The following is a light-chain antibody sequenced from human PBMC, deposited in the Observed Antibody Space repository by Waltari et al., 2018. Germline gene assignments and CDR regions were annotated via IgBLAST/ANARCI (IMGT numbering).Light chain of an antibody. Sequence: DIVMTQSQLSLPVTPGEPASISCRSSPSLLHSNGYNYLDWYLQKPGQSPQLLIYLGSNRASGVPDRFSGSGSGTDFTLKISRVEAEDVGVYYCMQALQTPLYTFGQGTKLEIK. V-gene: IGKV2-28*01. J-gene: IGKJ2*01. CDR3: MQALQTPLYT. CDR2: LGS. CDR1: PSLLHSNGYNY.